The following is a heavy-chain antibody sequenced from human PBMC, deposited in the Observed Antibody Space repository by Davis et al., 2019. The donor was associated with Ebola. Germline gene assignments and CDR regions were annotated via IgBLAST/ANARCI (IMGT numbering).Heavy chain of an antibody. CDR3: ARETYYYGSGSYSYGMDV. Sequence: PGGSLRLSCAASGFTFSSYWMHWVRQAPGKGLVWVSRINSDGSSTSYADSVKGRFTISRDNAKNTLYLQMNSLRAEDTAVYYCARETYYYGSGSYSYGMDVWGQGTTVTVSS. CDR2: INSDGSST. V-gene: IGHV3-74*01. J-gene: IGHJ6*02. CDR1: GFTFSSYW. D-gene: IGHD3-10*01.